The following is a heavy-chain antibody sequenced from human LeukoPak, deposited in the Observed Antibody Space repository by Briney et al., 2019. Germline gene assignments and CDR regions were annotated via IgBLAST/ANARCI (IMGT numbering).Heavy chain of an antibody. CDR1: GGSISSYY. Sequence: SETLSLTCTVSGGSISSYYWSWIRQPPGKGLEWIGYIYYSGSTNYNPSLKSRVTISVDTSKNQFSLKLSSVTAADAAVHYCARDTDYYDSSGYRQPYYFDYWGQGTLVTVSS. CDR3: ARDTDYYDSSGYRQPYYFDY. CDR2: IYYSGST. J-gene: IGHJ4*02. D-gene: IGHD3-22*01. V-gene: IGHV4-59*01.